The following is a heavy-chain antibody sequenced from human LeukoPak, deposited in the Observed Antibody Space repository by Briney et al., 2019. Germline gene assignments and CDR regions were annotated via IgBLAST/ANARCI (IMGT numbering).Heavy chain of an antibody. CDR2: INPNSGGT. V-gene: IGHV1-2*02. Sequence: GASVKVSCKASGYTFTGYYMHWVRQAPGQGLEWMGWINPNSGGTNYAQKFQGRVTMTRDTSISKAYMELSRLRSDDTAVYYCARFGLGKHIEVAGIPFDIWGQGTMVTVSS. D-gene: IGHD6-19*01. CDR1: GYTFTGYY. J-gene: IGHJ3*02. CDR3: ARFGLGKHIEVAGIPFDI.